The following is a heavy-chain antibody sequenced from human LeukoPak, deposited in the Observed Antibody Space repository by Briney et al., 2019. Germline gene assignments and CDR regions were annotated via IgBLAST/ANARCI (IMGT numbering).Heavy chain of an antibody. J-gene: IGHJ4*02. CDR1: GFTFSSNW. Sequence: PGGSLRLSCVASGFTFSSNWMSWVRQAPGKGLEWVANIKQDGSEKYYVDSVKGRFTISRDNGKNSLYLQMNSLRAEDTAVYYCARGHYYDSSGYPFDYWGQGTLVTVSS. CDR2: IKQDGSEK. V-gene: IGHV3-7*04. D-gene: IGHD3-22*01. CDR3: ARGHYYDSSGYPFDY.